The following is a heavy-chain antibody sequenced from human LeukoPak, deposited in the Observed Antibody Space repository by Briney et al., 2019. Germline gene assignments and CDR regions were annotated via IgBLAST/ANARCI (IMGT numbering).Heavy chain of an antibody. J-gene: IGHJ5*02. CDR3: ARAGWDSTGPNTPWFDP. V-gene: IGHV1-2*02. CDR2: INPNSGGT. Sequence: ASVKVSCKASGYTFTGYYMHWVRQAPGQGLEWMGWINPNSGGTNYAQKFQGRVTMTRDTSISTACMELSRLRSDDTAVYYCARAGWDSTGPNTPWFDPWGQGTLVTVSS. CDR1: GYTFTGYY. D-gene: IGHD2-2*01.